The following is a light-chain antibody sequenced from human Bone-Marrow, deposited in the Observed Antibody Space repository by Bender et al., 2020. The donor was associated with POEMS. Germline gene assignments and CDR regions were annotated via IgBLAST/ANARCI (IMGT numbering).Light chain of an antibody. J-gene: IGLJ1*01. CDR2: QDT. Sequence: SYDLTQAPSLSVSPGQTATITCSGDSLPKQFAYWYQQKPGQAPILVIYQDTERPSGIPERFSGSTSGTTVTLTITGVQAEDEADYYCQSADSSGTSFVFGPGTKVTVL. V-gene: IGLV3-25*03. CDR3: QSADSSGTSFV. CDR1: SLPKQF.